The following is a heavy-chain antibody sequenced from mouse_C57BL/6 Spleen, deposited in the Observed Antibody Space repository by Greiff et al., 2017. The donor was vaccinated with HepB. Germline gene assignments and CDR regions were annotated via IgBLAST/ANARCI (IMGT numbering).Heavy chain of an antibody. CDR3: GERDGHYPYAIGC. CDR2: ISSGSSTI. D-gene: IGHD2-3*01. V-gene: IGHV5-17*01. J-gene: IGHJ4*01. Sequence: EVKLVESGGGLVKPGGSLKLSCAASGFTFSDYGMHWVRQAPEKGLEWVAYISSGSSTIYYADTVKGRFTISSDNAKNTLFLQITSLRSEDTAIYYCGERDGHYPYAIGCCGEGNPDSDSS. CDR1: GFTFSDYG.